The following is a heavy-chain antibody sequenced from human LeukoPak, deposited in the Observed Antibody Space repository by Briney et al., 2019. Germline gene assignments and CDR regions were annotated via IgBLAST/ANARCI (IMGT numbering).Heavy chain of an antibody. Sequence: SETLFLTCSVSGDSISTENWWSWVRQPPGKGLEWIGDIFKSGTTNYNPSLQSRVSITIDKSKNQFSLNLNSVTAADTAIYYCARVSYYYDSSGYRLLFDYWGQGTLVTVS. CDR1: GDSISTENW. V-gene: IGHV4-4*02. D-gene: IGHD3-22*01. J-gene: IGHJ4*02. CDR2: IFKSGTT. CDR3: ARVSYYYDSSGYRLLFDY.